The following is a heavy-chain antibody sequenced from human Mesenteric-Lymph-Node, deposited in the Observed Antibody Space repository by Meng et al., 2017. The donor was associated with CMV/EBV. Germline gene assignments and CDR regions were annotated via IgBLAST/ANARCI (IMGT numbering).Heavy chain of an antibody. CDR1: YTFTTHG. D-gene: IGHD3-22*01. Sequence: YTFTTHGISWVRQAQGQGLEWMGWISVYNSNTNYAQILQGRVTMTTDTSTRTAYMELRSLRSDDTAVYYCARVLAYHYDSSGYFDYWGQGTLVTVSS. V-gene: IGHV1-18*04. CDR3: ARVLAYHYDSSGYFDY. J-gene: IGHJ4*02. CDR2: ISVYNSNT.